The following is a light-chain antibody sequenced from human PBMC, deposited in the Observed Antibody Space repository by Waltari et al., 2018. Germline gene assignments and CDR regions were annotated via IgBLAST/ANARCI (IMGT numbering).Light chain of an antibody. J-gene: IGLJ3*02. Sequence: QLVLTQSPSASASLGASVKLTCTLSSGHSSNIIAWHQQQPETGPRYLMKVNSDGSHSKGDEIPDRFSGSSSGAERYPTISSLQSEDEADYYCQTGVHSTWVFGGGTKLAVL. CDR2: VNSDGSH. CDR1: SGHSSNI. V-gene: IGLV4-69*01. CDR3: QTGVHSTWV.